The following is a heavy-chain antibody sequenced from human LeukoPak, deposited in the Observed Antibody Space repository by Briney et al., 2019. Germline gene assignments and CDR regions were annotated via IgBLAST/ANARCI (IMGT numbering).Heavy chain of an antibody. Sequence: GGSLRLSCAASGFTFSSYEMNWVRQAPGKGLEWVSYISSGGSTMYYVDSVKGRFTISRDNAKNSLYLQMNSLRAEDTAVYYCAREREQQLAKSYFDYWGQGTLVTVSS. V-gene: IGHV3-48*03. J-gene: IGHJ4*02. CDR2: ISSGGSTM. CDR3: AREREQQLAKSYFDY. D-gene: IGHD6-13*01. CDR1: GFTFSSYE.